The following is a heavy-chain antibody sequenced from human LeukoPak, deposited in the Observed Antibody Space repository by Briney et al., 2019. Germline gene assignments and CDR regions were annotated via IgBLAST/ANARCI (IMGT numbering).Heavy chain of an antibody. D-gene: IGHD6-13*01. Sequence: SETLSLTCAVYGGSFSGYYWSWIRQPPGKGLEWIGEINHSGSTNYNPSLKSRVTISVDTSKNQFSLKLSSVTAADTAVYYCARGSTSGCSSSRVPQSRWFDPWGQGTLVTVSS. J-gene: IGHJ5*02. CDR1: GGSFSGYY. CDR3: ARGSTSGCSSSRVPQSRWFDP. CDR2: INHSGST. V-gene: IGHV4-34*01.